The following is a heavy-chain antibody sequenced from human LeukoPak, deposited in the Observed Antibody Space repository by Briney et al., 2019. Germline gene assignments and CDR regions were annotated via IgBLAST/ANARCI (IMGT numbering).Heavy chain of an antibody. Sequence: GGSLRLSCAASGFTFSSYAMSWVRQAPGKGLEWVSSITSGGGYTYYADSVKGRFTTSRDNAKNSLSLRLDSLRAEDTAVYYCARGHYDVLTSSYKWTPDYWGQGTLVTVSS. D-gene: IGHD3-9*01. CDR3: ARGHYDVLTSSYKWTPDY. J-gene: IGHJ4*02. CDR1: GFTFSSYA. V-gene: IGHV3-21*06. CDR2: ITSGGGYT.